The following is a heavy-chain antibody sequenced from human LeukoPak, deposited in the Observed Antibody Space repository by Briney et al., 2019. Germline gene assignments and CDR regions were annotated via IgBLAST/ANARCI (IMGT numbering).Heavy chain of an antibody. Sequence: GGSLRLSCAASGFTFSSYWMHWVRQAPGEGLVWVPRISSDESSTTYADSVKGRFTISRDNAKNTLYLQMNSLRAEDTAVYYCARVERYCSGTSCYSQDYFDYWGQGTLVTVSS. V-gene: IGHV3-74*01. J-gene: IGHJ4*02. D-gene: IGHD2-2*01. CDR1: GFTFSSYW. CDR3: ARVERYCSGTSCYSQDYFDY. CDR2: ISSDESST.